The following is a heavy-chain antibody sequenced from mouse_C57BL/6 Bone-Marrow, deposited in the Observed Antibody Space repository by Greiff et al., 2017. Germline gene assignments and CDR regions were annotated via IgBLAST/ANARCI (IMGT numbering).Heavy chain of an antibody. V-gene: IGHV14-4*01. CDR3: TTTVVAPYYFDY. CDR2: IDPENGDT. CDR1: GFNIKDDY. D-gene: IGHD1-1*01. J-gene: IGHJ2*01. Sequence: DVKLVESGAELVRPGASVKLSCTASGFNIKDDYMHWVKQRPEQGLEWIGWIDPENGDTEYASKFQGKATITADTSANTAYLQLSSLTSEDTAVYYCTTTVVAPYYFDYWGQGTTLTVSS.